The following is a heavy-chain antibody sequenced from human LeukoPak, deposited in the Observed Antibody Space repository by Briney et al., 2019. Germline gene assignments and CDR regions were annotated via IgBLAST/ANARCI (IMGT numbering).Heavy chain of an antibody. D-gene: IGHD2-2*01. J-gene: IGHJ4*02. V-gene: IGHV4-34*01. Sequence: PETLPLTCAVYGGSFSGYYWSWIRQPPGRGLEWIGEINHSGSTNYNPSLKSRVTISVDTSKNQFSLKLSSVTAADTAVYYCARLLNTRRLVPAAMIVSSLRGGFDYWGQGTLVTVSS. CDR2: INHSGST. CDR3: ARLLNTRRLVPAAMIVSSLRGGFDY. CDR1: GGSFSGYY.